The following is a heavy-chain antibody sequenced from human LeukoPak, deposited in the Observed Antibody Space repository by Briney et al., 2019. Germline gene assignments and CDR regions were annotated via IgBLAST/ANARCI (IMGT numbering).Heavy chain of an antibody. CDR1: GFTFDDYA. Sequence: PGGSLRLSCAASGFTFDDYAMHWVRQAPGKGLEWVSVISGDGGSTYYADSVKGRFTISRDNSKNSLYLQMNSLRTEDTALYYCAKDNSGWYTGAFDIWGQGTIVTASS. D-gene: IGHD6-19*01. CDR2: ISGDGGST. J-gene: IGHJ3*02. CDR3: AKDNSGWYTGAFDI. V-gene: IGHV3-43*02.